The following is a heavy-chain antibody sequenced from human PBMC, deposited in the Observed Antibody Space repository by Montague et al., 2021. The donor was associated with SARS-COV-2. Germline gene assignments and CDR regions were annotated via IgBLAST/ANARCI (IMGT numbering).Heavy chain of an antibody. CDR2: IYTSGST. D-gene: IGHD6-13*01. CDR3: AREAAAAYYYYYYMDV. V-gene: IGHV4-61*02. J-gene: IGHJ6*03. CDR1: GGSISSGSYY. Sequence: TLSLTYTVSGGSISSGSYYWSWIRQPAGKGLEWIGRIYTSGSTNYNPSLKSRVTISVDTSKNQFSLKLSSVTTADTAVYYCAREAAAAYYYYYYMDVWGKGTTVTVSS.